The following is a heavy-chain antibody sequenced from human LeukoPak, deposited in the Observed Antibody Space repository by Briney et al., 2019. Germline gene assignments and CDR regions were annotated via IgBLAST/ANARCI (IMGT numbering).Heavy chain of an antibody. V-gene: IGHV4-59*05. J-gene: IGHJ4*02. CDR3: ATRPLIAAAGFDY. CDR2: IYYSGST. D-gene: IGHD6-13*01. CDR1: GGSISSYY. Sequence: PSETLSLTCTVSGGSISSYYWSWIRQPPGKGLEWIGSIYYSGSTYYNPSLKSRVTISVDTSKNQFSLKLSSVTAADTAVYYCATRPLIAAAGFDYWGQGTLVTVSS.